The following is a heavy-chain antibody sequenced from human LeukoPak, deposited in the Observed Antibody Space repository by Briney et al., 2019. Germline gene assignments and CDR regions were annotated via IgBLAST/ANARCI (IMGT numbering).Heavy chain of an antibody. CDR2: IYSGGST. CDR3: AREVGGDYGAFDI. Sequence: GGSLRLSCAASGFSFSSYGMHWVRQAPGKGLEWVSVIYSGGSTYYADSVKGRFTISRDNSKNTLYLQINSLRAEDTAVYYCAREVGGDYGAFDIWGQGTMVTVSS. D-gene: IGHD4-17*01. V-gene: IGHV3-53*01. CDR1: GFSFSSYG. J-gene: IGHJ3*02.